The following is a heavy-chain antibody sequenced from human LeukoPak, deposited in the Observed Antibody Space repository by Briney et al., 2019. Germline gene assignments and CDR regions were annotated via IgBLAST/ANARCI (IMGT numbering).Heavy chain of an antibody. CDR2: IIPILGIA. Sequence: ASVKVSCKASGGTFSSYAISWVRQAPGQGLEWMGRIIPILGIANYAQKFQGRVTITADKSTSTAYMELRSLRSDDTAVYYCARERGMDSGYVNYYFDYWGQGTLVTVSS. CDR1: GGTFSSYA. V-gene: IGHV1-69*04. CDR3: ARERGMDSGYVNYYFDY. D-gene: IGHD5-12*01. J-gene: IGHJ4*02.